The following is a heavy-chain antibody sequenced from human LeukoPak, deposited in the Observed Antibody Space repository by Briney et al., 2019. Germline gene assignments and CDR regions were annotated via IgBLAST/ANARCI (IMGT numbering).Heavy chain of an antibody. Sequence: GGSLRLSCAACGFTFSEYYMSWIRQAPGKGLEWVSYIGSSRGPIYYAHSVRGGFTISRDNAQNSLYLQMNSLRAEHTAVYYCARLSGSYFYFDYWGQGTLVTVSS. CDR3: ARLSGSYFYFDY. D-gene: IGHD1-26*01. J-gene: IGHJ4*02. CDR2: IGSSRGPI. V-gene: IGHV3-11*01. CDR1: GFTFSEYY.